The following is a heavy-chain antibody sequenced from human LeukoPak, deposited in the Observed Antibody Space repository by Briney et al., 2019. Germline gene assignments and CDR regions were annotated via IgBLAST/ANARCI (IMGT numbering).Heavy chain of an antibody. V-gene: IGHV4-59*06. CDR1: GDSISSYS. Sequence: SETLSLTCTFSGDSISSYSWSWVRQPPGKGLEWIGYIYYSGSTYYNPSLKSRVTISVDTSKNQFSLKLSSVTAADTAVYYCARSGLEYSSGWYPCFDYWGQGTLVTVSS. CDR2: IYYSGST. CDR3: ARSGLEYSSGWYPCFDY. J-gene: IGHJ4*02. D-gene: IGHD6-19*01.